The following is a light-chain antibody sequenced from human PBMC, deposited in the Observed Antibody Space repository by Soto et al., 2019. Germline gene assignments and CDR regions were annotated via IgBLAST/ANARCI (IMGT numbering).Light chain of an antibody. CDR3: AAWDDSLSGWV. Sequence: QSVLTQPPSASGTPGQTVTISCSGGSSNIGSNTVNWYQHLPQRAPKLLIFTSNQRPSGVPGRFSGSKSGTSASLAISGLQSEDEADYYCAAWDDSLSGWVFGGGTQLTVL. V-gene: IGLV1-44*01. CDR2: TSN. J-gene: IGLJ3*02. CDR1: SSNIGSNT.